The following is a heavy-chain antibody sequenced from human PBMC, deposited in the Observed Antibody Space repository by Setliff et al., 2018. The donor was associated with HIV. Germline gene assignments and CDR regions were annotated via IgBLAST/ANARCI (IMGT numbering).Heavy chain of an antibody. Sequence: PGGSLRLSCVASGFTFKSFAMNWVRQPPGRGLEWGAANSGSGHNATYSDSVTGRFTISRDNSNKTLNLQMNRLRAEDSAVYYCARSAIFGVVWGQGALVTVSS. CDR1: GFTFKSFA. J-gene: IGHJ4*02. D-gene: IGHD3-3*01. CDR2: NSGSGHNA. CDR3: ARSAIFGVV. V-gene: IGHV3-23*01.